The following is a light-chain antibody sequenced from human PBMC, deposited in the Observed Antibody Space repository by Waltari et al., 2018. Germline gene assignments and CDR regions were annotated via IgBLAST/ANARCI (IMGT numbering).Light chain of an antibody. CDR2: AAS. Sequence: DIQLTQSPSSLSASVGDRVTITCRASQSIRNDLNWYQQKPVKAPKLLMYAASSLQSGVPSRYSGRGSETEFTRTISSLQPEDFATYYCQQSYSIPRTFGPGTRVEIK. J-gene: IGKJ2*01. V-gene: IGKV1-39*01. CDR3: QQSYSIPRT. CDR1: QSIRND.